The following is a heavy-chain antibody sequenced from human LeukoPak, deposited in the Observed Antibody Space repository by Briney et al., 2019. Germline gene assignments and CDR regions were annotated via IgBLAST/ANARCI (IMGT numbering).Heavy chain of an antibody. J-gene: IGHJ4*02. Sequence: PGGSLRLSCAASGFIFNTYVMHWVRQAPGKGLEWLAFIRYDGSNKNYADSVKGRFTISRDNYKNTMYLQMNSLRAEDTAVYYCAKRSGSGGPFDYWGQGILVTVSS. CDR3: AKRSGSGGPFDY. CDR2: IRYDGSNK. CDR1: GFIFNTYV. D-gene: IGHD3-10*01. V-gene: IGHV3-30*02.